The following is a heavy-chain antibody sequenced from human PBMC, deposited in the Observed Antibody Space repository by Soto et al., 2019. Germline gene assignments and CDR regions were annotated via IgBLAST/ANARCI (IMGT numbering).Heavy chain of an antibody. V-gene: IGHV3-48*03. J-gene: IGHJ3*02. D-gene: IGHD3-3*01. CDR1: GFTFSSYE. CDR3: ARDWAPSYYDFWSGYYTGAFDI. Sequence: GGSLRLSCAASGFTFSSYEMNWVRQAPGKGLEWVSYISSSGSTIYYADSVKGRFTISRDNAKNSLYLQMNSLRAEDTAVYYCARDWAPSYYDFWSGYYTGAFDIWGQGTMVTVSS. CDR2: ISSSGSTI.